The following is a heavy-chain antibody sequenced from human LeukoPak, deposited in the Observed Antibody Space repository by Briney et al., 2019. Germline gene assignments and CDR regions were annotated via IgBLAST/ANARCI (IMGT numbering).Heavy chain of an antibody. J-gene: IGHJ4*02. D-gene: IGHD3-10*01. CDR3: ASLRGELHAFDH. Sequence: SETLSLTCTVSGGSISSGSYYWGWVRQPPGKGLEYIGSMHYSGNTYYNPSLKSRVTFSMDTSKNQFSLKLSFVTAADTAMYYCASLRGELHAFDHWGQGTLVTVSS. V-gene: IGHV4-39*01. CDR1: GGSISSGSYY. CDR2: MHYSGNT.